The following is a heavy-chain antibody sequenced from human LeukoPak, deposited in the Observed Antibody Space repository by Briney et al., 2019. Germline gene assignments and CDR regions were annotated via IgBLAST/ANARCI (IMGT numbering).Heavy chain of an antibody. J-gene: IGHJ4*02. V-gene: IGHV4-61*01. CDR2: IYYSGST. D-gene: IGHD6-6*01. CDR1: GGSISSGSYY. CDR3: ARGKYTSSSGRYYFDY. Sequence: SETLSLTCTVSGGSISSGSYYWSWIRQPPGKGLEWVGYIYYSGSTNNNPSLKSRVTISVDTSKNQFSLKLSSVTAADTAVYYCARGKYTSSSGRYYFDYWGQGTLVTVSS.